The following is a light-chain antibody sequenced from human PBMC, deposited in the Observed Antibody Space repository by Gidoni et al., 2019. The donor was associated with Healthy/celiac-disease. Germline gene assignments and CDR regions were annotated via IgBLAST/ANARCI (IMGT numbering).Light chain of an antibody. Sequence: EIVLSQSPGTLSLSPGKRATLSCRASQSVSSSYLAWHQQKPGQAPRLLIYGASSRATGIPDRFSGSGSGTDFTLTISRLEAEDFAVYYCQQYGSSPRTFGQGTKVEIK. CDR1: QSVSSSY. CDR3: QQYGSSPRT. CDR2: GAS. J-gene: IGKJ1*01. V-gene: IGKV3-20*01.